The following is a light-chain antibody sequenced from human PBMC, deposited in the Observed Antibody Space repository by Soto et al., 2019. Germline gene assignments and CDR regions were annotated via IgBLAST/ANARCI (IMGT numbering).Light chain of an antibody. J-gene: IGLJ2*01. Sequence: QSVLTQPPSVSGAPRQSVTISCSGSSSNIRNNAVNWYQQFPGKAPKLLIYYDDLLPSGVSARFSGSKSGTSASLAISGRQSEDEADYYCATWDDSLKGQVFGGGTKLTVL. CDR1: SSNIRNNA. CDR3: ATWDDSLKGQV. V-gene: IGLV1-36*01. CDR2: YDD.